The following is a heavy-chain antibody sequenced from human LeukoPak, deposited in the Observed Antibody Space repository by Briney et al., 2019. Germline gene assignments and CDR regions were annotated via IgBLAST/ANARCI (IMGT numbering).Heavy chain of an antibody. CDR2: IVVGSGNT. CDR1: GFTFPSSA. Sequence: SVKVSCKASGFTFPSSAMQWVRQARGQRLEWIGWIVVGSGNTNYAQKFQERVTITRDMSTSTAYMELSSLRSEDTAVYYCAADFQSGYYFDYWGQGTLVTVSS. V-gene: IGHV1-58*02. D-gene: IGHD3-10*01. CDR3: AADFQSGYYFDY. J-gene: IGHJ4*02.